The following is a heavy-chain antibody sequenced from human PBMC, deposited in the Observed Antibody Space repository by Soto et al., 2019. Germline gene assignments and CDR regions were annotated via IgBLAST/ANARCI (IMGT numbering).Heavy chain of an antibody. Sequence: QVQLVQSGGEVEKPGASVKVSCKASGYTFTNYGINWVRQAPGLGLEWMGWINVYNGNTNYAQKFQARVTMTTDTCTNSVYMELRSLRSDVTAVYYCARGAHPTYFDYGGQGTLLSVSS. CDR3: ARGAHPTYFDY. J-gene: IGHJ4*02. V-gene: IGHV1-18*01. CDR2: INVYNGNT. CDR1: GYTFTNYG.